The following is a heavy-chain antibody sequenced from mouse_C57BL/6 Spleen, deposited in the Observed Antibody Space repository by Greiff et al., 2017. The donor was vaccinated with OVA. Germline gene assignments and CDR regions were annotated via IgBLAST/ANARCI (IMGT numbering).Heavy chain of an antibody. CDR2: IYPGSGNT. Sequence: QVQLQQSGAELVRPGASVKLSCKASGYTFTDYYINWVKQRPGQGLEWIARIYPGSGNTYYNEKFKGKATLTAEKSSSTAYMQLSSLTSEDSAVCFCARYDSSVPYFDYWGQGTTLTVSS. CDR1: GYTFTDYY. CDR3: ARYDSSVPYFDY. J-gene: IGHJ2*01. D-gene: IGHD1-1*01. V-gene: IGHV1-76*01.